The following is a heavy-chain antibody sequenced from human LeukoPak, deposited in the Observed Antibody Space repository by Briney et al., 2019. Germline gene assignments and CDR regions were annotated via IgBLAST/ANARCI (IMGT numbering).Heavy chain of an antibody. J-gene: IGHJ4*02. CDR1: GFSLSTSGVA. V-gene: IGHV2-5*01. Sequence: SGPTLVHPTQTLTLTFTFSGFSLSTSGVAVGWIRQPPVKALEWLALVYGNDDKRYSPSLKSRLTITKDTSKNHVVLTMTNMDPVDTATYYCAHRQASAFDYWGQGTLVTVSS. CDR2: VYGNDDK. CDR3: AHRQASAFDY.